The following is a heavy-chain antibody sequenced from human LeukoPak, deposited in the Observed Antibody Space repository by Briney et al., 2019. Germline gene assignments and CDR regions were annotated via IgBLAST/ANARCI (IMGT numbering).Heavy chain of an antibody. CDR2: ISSSSSYI. D-gene: IGHD7-27*01. CDR1: GFTFSSDS. V-gene: IGHV3-21*01. Sequence: GGSLRLSCAASGFTFSSDSMNWVRQAPGKGLGWVSSISSSSSYIYYADSVKGRFTISRDNAKNTLYLQMNSLRAEDTAVYYCARATGDRYFDYWGQGTLVTVSS. J-gene: IGHJ4*02. CDR3: ARATGDRYFDY.